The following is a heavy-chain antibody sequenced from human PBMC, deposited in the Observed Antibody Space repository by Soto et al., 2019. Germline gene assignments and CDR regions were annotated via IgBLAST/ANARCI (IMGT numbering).Heavy chain of an antibody. V-gene: IGHV3-30-3*01. CDR2: ISYDGSNK. D-gene: IGHD2-21*01. J-gene: IGHJ6*02. CDR3: ARDEIGRTYYGMDV. Sequence: HPGGSLRLSCAASGFTFSSYAMHWVRQAPGKGLEWVAVISYDGSNKYYADSVKGRFTISRDNSKNTLYLQMNSLRAEDTAVYYCARDEIGRTYYGMDVWGQGTTVTVSS. CDR1: GFTFSSYA.